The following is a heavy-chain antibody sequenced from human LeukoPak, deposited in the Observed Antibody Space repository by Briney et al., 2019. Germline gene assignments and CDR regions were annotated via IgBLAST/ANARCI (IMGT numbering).Heavy chain of an antibody. D-gene: IGHD6-13*01. Sequence: SETLSLTCTVSGGSTSSGSYYWGWIRQPPGKGLEWIGSIYYSRNIFYNPSLKSRVTIPVDTPKKHSSLKLSPVAAADTAVYYCARLPGIAAATNWFDPWGQGTLVTVSS. CDR1: GGSTSSGSYY. V-gene: IGHV4-39*02. CDR2: IYYSRNI. CDR3: ARLPGIAAATNWFDP. J-gene: IGHJ5*02.